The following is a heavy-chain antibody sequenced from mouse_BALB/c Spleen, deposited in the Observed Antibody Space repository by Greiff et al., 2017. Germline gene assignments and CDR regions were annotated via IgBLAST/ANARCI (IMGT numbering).Heavy chain of an antibody. CDR1: GFSLTSYG. D-gene: IGHD2-14*01. Sequence: VMLVESGPGLVQPSQSLSITCTVSGFSLTSYGVHWVRQSPGKGLEWLGVICSGGSTDYNEAFISRLSISKDNSKSQVFFKMNSLQANDTAIYYFARNRYDVDWYFDVWGAGTTVTVSS. J-gene: IGHJ1*01. CDR3: ARNRYDVDWYFDV. V-gene: IGHV2-2*02. CDR2: ICSGGST.